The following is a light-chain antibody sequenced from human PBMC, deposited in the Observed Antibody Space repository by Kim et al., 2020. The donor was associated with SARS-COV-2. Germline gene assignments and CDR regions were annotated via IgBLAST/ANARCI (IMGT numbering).Light chain of an antibody. CDR3: QQSYMTPLT. V-gene: IGKV1-39*01. CDR1: QSVSTY. Sequence: SASVGDRVTITCRASQSVSTYLNWYQQKPGKAPSLLIFAASSLQSGVPSRFSGSGSGTDFTLTISSLQPEDFATYYCQQSYMTPLTFGGGTKLEI. CDR2: AAS. J-gene: IGKJ4*01.